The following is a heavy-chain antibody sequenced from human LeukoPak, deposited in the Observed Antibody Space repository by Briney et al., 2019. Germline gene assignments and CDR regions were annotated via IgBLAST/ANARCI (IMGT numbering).Heavy chain of an antibody. Sequence: PSETLSLTCSVPGGAISSYYWSWIRQPAAKGLEWIGYIYYSGSTNYNPSLKSRVTISVDTSTNQFSLKLSSVTAADTAVYYCARDSNAFDIWGRGTVATVSS. CDR2: IYYSGST. V-gene: IGHV4-59*12. CDR3: ARDSNAFDI. CDR1: GGAISSYY. J-gene: IGHJ3*02. D-gene: IGHD2-2*01.